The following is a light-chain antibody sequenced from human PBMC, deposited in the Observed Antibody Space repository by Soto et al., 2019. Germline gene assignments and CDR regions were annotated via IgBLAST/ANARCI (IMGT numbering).Light chain of an antibody. V-gene: IGKV3-20*01. Sequence: EIVLTQSPGTLSLSPGVRATVSCKTSRTITGSYIAWYQQKPGQSPRLLIYGASTRATGIPDRFSGSGDGPDFTLTINRLEPEDFFVYYCQLCGSSITFGQGTRLQI. CDR2: GAS. CDR1: RTITGSY. J-gene: IGKJ5*01. CDR3: QLCGSSIT.